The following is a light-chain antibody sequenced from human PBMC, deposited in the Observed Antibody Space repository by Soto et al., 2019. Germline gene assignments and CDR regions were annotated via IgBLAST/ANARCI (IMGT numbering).Light chain of an antibody. J-gene: IGKJ5*01. CDR3: QQYDSSSVT. Sequence: IILTQSPGTLSLSPGEGATLSCKASRTVISTHLAWYQQKPGQAPRLLIYATSNRATGIPDRFSGSGSGRDFTLTIDRLEPEDFAVYYCQQYDSSSVTFGQGTRLDLK. CDR1: RTVISTH. CDR2: ATS. V-gene: IGKV3-20*01.